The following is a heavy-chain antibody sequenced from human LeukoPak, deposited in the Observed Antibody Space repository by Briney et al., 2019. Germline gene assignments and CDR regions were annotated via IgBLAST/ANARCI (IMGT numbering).Heavy chain of an antibody. CDR1: GGTFSSYA. Sequence: GASVKVSCKASGGTFSSYAVSWVRQAPGQGLEWMGGIIPIFGTANYAQKFQGRVTITADESTSTAYMELSSLRSEDTAVYYCASGGYSSSWTDAFDIWGQGTMVTVSS. V-gene: IGHV1-69*13. D-gene: IGHD6-13*01. CDR3: ASGGYSSSWTDAFDI. J-gene: IGHJ3*02. CDR2: IIPIFGTA.